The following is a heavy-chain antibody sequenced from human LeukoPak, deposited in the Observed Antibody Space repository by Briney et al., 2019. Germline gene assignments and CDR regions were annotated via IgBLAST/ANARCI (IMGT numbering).Heavy chain of an antibody. Sequence: XETLSLTCTVSGGSINNYYWSWVRQPPGAGLEWLAYIYYTGSTNYNPSLKTRLTISVDTSENQFSLRLNSVTAADTAVYYCARFSQYYDSPTHYLDYWGQGILVTVSS. V-gene: IGHV4-59*08. J-gene: IGHJ4*02. CDR3: ARFSQYYDSPTHYLDY. CDR2: IYYTGST. CDR1: GGSINNYY. D-gene: IGHD2/OR15-2a*01.